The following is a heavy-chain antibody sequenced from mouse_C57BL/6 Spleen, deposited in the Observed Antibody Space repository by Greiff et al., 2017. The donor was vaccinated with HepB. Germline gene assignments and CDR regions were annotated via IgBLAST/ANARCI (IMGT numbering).Heavy chain of an antibody. CDR2: INPSSGYT. V-gene: IGHV1-4*01. J-gene: IGHJ1*03. CDR3: ARSGHYYGSSHWYFDV. CDR1: GYTFTSYT. D-gene: IGHD1-1*01. Sequence: QVHVKQSGAELARPGASVKMSCKASGYTFTSYTMHWVKQRPGQGLEWIGYINPSSGYTKYNQKFKDKATLTADKSSSTAYMQLSSLTSEDSAVYYCARSGHYYGSSHWYFDVWGTGTTVTVSS.